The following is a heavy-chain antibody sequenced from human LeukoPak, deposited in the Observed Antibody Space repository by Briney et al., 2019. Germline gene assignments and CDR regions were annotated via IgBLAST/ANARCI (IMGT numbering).Heavy chain of an antibody. CDR3: AGSGHILGPYFDH. CDR1: GGSISSGSYY. J-gene: IGHJ4*02. V-gene: IGHV4-61*02. Sequence: PSETLSLTCTVSGGSISSGSYYWSWLRQPAGKGLEWIGRIYTSGSTNYNPSLKSRVTISVDTSKNQFSLKLSSVTAADPAVYYCAGSGHILGPYFDHWGQGTLVTVSS. D-gene: IGHD3-3*02. CDR2: IYTSGST.